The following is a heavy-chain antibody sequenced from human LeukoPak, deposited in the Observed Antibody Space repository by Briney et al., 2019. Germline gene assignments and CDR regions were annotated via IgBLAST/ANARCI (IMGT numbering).Heavy chain of an antibody. V-gene: IGHV4-39*07. CDR3: ARISSSNWYNERGAFDV. J-gene: IGHJ3*01. CDR1: GGSISSSSYY. D-gene: IGHD6-13*01. Sequence: SETLSLTCSLSGGSISSSSYYWAWIRQPPGKGLEWIGSIYYSGSTYYNPSLKSRVTISVDTSKNQFSLKLSSVTAADTAVYYCARISSSNWYNERGAFDVWGQGTMVTVSS. CDR2: IYYSGST.